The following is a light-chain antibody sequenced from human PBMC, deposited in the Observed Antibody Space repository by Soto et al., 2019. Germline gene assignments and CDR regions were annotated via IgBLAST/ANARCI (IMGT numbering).Light chain of an antibody. Sequence: QSVLTQPASVSGSPGQSITISCTGTSSDVGGYDYVSWYQLHPGKAPKLMVFEVSNRPSGVSYCFSGSKSGNTASLTISGLQAEDEADYFCSSYSISTAYLFGTGTKVTV. CDR1: SSDVGGYDY. CDR2: EVS. J-gene: IGLJ1*01. CDR3: SSYSISTAYL. V-gene: IGLV2-14*01.